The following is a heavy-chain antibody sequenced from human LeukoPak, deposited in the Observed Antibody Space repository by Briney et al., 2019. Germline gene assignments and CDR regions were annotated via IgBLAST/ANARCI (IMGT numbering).Heavy chain of an antibody. CDR1: GFTFSNYY. CDR2: IDSDGRDT. J-gene: IGHJ4*02. D-gene: IGHD1-20*01. CDR3: ATFGYNWNLGY. Sequence: GGSLRLSCAASGFTFSNYYVHWVRQPPGKGLVWVSRIDSDGRDTTYVDSVKGRFTISRDNAKNTVYLQMNSLRAEDTAVYYCATFGYNWNLGYWGQGTLVTVSS. V-gene: IGHV3-74*03.